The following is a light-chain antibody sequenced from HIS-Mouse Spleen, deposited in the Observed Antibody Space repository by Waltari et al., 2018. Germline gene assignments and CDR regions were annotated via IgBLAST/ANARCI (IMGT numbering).Light chain of an antibody. CDR3: SSYTSSSTYV. CDR2: EVS. Sequence: QSALTQPASVSGSPGQSITISCTGTSSDVGGYNYVSWYQQHPGNAPKLMIYEVSNRPSWVSNRFSGSKSGNTASLTISGLQAEDEADYYCSSYTSSSTYVFGTGTKVTVL. CDR1: SSDVGGYNY. J-gene: IGLJ1*01. V-gene: IGLV2-14*01.